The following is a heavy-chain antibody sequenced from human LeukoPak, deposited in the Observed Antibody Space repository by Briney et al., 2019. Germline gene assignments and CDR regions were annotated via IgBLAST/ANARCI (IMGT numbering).Heavy chain of an antibody. D-gene: IGHD3-10*01. CDR1: GGSISSSSYY. CDR2: IYYSGST. V-gene: IGHV4-39*01. CDR3: ARGRPKKLLWFGEPPAGCAFDI. J-gene: IGHJ3*02. Sequence: SETLSLTCTVSGGSISSSSYYWGWIRQPPGKGLEWIGSIYYSGSTYYNPSLKSRVTISVDTSKNQFSLELSSVTAADTAVYYCARGRPKKLLWFGEPPAGCAFDIWGQGTMVTVSS.